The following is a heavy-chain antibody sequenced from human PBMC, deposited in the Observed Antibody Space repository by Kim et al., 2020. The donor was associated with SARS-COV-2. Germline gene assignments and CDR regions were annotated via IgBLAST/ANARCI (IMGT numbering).Heavy chain of an antibody. CDR3: ARVLLWFGELTYYFDY. CDR1: GFTVSSNY. D-gene: IGHD3-10*01. Sequence: GGSLRLSCAASGFTVSSNYMSWVRQAPGKGLEWVSVIYSGGSTYYADSVKGRFTISRDNSKNTLYLQMNSLRAEDTAVYYCARVLLWFGELTYYFDYWGQGTLVTVSS. V-gene: IGHV3-53*01. J-gene: IGHJ4*02. CDR2: IYSGGST.